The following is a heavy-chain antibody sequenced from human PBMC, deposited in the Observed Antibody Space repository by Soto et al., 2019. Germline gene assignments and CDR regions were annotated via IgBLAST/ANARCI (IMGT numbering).Heavy chain of an antibody. CDR3: ARGLAFHGGDYDILTGYYNRNYFDY. D-gene: IGHD3-9*01. V-gene: IGHV4-34*01. CDR2: INHSGST. J-gene: IGHJ4*02. CDR1: GGSFSGYY. Sequence: QVQLQQWGAGLLKPSETLSLTCAVYGGSFSGYYWSWIRQPPGKGLEWIGEINHSGSTNYNPSLKSRVTISVATSKNQFSLKLSSVTAADTAVYYCARGLAFHGGDYDILTGYYNRNYFDYWGQGTLVTVSS.